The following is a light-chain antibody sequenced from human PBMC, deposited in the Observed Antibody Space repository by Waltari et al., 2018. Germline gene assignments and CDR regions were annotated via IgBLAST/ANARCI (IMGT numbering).Light chain of an antibody. J-gene: IGKJ1*01. CDR3: QKYNSAPRT. CDR1: QTISTYY. V-gene: IGKV3-20*01. CDR2: GAS. Sequence: EIVLTQSPGTLSLSPGERATLSCRASQTISTYYLAWFQQKPGRPPRLLIYGASSRATGIPDRFSGSGSGTDFTLTISRLEPEDFAVYYCQKYNSAPRTFGQGTKVEIK.